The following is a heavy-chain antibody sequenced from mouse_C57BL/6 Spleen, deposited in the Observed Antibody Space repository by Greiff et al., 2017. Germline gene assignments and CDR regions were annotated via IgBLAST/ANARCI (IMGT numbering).Heavy chain of an antibody. J-gene: IGHJ1*03. D-gene: IGHD1-1*01. CDR2: VYPGSGST. CDR1: GYTFTSYW. CDR3: ARKVVAPCYFDV. V-gene: IGHV1-55*01. Sequence: QVQLQQSGAELVKPGASVKMSCKASGYTFTSYWITWVKQRPGQGLEWIGDVYPGSGSTNYNEQFKSKATVTVDTSSSTASMQLSSLTSEDSAVYYCARKVVAPCYFDVWGTGTTVTVSS.